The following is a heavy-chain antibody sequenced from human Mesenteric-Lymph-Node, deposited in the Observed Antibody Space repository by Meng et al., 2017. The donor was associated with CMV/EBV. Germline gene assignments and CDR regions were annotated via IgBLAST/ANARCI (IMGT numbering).Heavy chain of an antibody. J-gene: IGHJ4*02. D-gene: IGHD3-22*01. CDR2: ISAYNGNT. CDR3: ARGVGYYDTSGIDY. Sequence: ASVKVSCKASGYTFTGYYMHWVRQAPGQGLEWMGWISAYNGNTNYAQKLQGRVTMTTDTSTSTAYMELRSLRSDDTAVYYCARGVGYYDTSGIDYWGQGTLVTVSS. CDR1: GYTFTGYY. V-gene: IGHV1-18*04.